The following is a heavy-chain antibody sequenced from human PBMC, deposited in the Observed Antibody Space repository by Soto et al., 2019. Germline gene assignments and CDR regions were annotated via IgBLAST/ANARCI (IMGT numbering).Heavy chain of an antibody. CDR3: ARYSAASGTYYFDY. V-gene: IGHV4-4*02. D-gene: IGHD6-13*01. J-gene: IGHJ4*01. Sequence: PSETLSLTCAVSGDSIIGTHWWSWVRRPPGKGLEFIGETHHNRGTNYNPSLRSRVNMSLDKSKNKLSLILYSVTAADTGVYYCARYSAASGTYYFDYWGQGTLVTVSS. CDR1: GDSIIGTHW. CDR2: THHNRGT.